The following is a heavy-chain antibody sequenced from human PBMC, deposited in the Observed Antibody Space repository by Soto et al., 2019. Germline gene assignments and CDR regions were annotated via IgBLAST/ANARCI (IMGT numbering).Heavy chain of an antibody. CDR1: GFNFSSYG. V-gene: IGHV3-30*18. Sequence: GGSLRLSCAASGFNFSSYGMHWVRQAPGKGLEWVAVISYDGSNKYYADSVKGRFTISRDNSKNTLYLQMNSLRAEDTAVYYCAKVGDGYRNFDYWGQGTLVTVSS. CDR2: ISYDGSNK. J-gene: IGHJ4*02. CDR3: AKVGDGYRNFDY. D-gene: IGHD5-12*01.